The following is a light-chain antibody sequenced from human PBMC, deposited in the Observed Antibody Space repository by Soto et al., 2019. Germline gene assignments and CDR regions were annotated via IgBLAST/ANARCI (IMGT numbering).Light chain of an antibody. Sequence: QAVVPQEPSLTVSPGGTVTLTCGSSPGAVTNGHYPYWFQQKPGQAPRTLIYDTTNRHSWTPARFSGSLLGGKAALTLSGAQPEDEAEYYCLLSYNGPYVFGTGTKGTVL. CDR3: LLSYNGPYV. V-gene: IGLV7-46*01. CDR1: PGAVTNGHY. J-gene: IGLJ1*01. CDR2: DTT.